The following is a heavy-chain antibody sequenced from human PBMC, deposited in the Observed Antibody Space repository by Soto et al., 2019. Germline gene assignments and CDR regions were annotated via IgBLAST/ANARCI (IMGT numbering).Heavy chain of an antibody. D-gene: IGHD1-26*01. CDR2: IKSKTDGGTT. CDR1: GFNFINAW. J-gene: IGHJ6*02. Sequence: EVQLVESGGGLVEPGGSLRLSCAASGFNFINAWMHWVRQAPGKGLEWVGRIKSKTDGGTTDYAAPVKGRLIISRDDSKNMLYLQINSLKMEDTAVYYCSALGVWGQGTTVTVSS. V-gene: IGHV3-15*07. CDR3: SALGV.